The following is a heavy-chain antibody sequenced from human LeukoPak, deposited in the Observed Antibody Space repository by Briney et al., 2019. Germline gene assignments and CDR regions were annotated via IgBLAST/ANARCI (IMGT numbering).Heavy chain of an antibody. CDR1: GGTFSSYA. CDR3: ASSVVPAAPYYFDY. D-gene: IGHD2-2*01. CDR2: IIPIFGTA. J-gene: IGHJ4*02. Sequence: SVKVSCKASGGTFSSYAISWVRQTPGQGLEWMGGIIPIFGTANYAQKFQGRVTITTDEPTSTAYMELSSLRSEDTAVYYCASSVVPAAPYYFDYWGQGTLVTVSS. V-gene: IGHV1-69*05.